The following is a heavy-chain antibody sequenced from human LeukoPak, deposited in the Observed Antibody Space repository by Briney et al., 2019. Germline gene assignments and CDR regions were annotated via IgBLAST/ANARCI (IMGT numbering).Heavy chain of an antibody. Sequence: SGGSLRLSCAASGSTFSNYAMTWVRQAPGKGLEWVSSISATFGSTYYADSVKGRVSISRDNSKNTLFLQMNNLRADDTAVYYCAKDPYTYYYDSSGYNIDSWGQGTLVTVSS. D-gene: IGHD3-22*01. J-gene: IGHJ4*02. CDR2: ISATFGST. CDR1: GSTFSNYA. V-gene: IGHV3-23*01. CDR3: AKDPYTYYYDSSGYNIDS.